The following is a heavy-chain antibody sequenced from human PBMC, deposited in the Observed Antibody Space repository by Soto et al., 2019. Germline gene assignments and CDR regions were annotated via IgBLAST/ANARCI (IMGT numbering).Heavy chain of an antibody. Sequence: SETLSLTCTVSGGSISSYYWSWIRQPPGKGLEWIGYIYSSGSTNYNPSLKSRVTMSVDMSRNQVSLKLSSVTAADTAVYFCARHQLRAVTNFYYYYGIDVWGQGTTVTVSS. CDR3: ARHQLRAVTNFYYYYGIDV. CDR1: GGSISSYY. CDR2: IYSSGST. V-gene: IGHV4-59*08. D-gene: IGHD3-10*01. J-gene: IGHJ6*02.